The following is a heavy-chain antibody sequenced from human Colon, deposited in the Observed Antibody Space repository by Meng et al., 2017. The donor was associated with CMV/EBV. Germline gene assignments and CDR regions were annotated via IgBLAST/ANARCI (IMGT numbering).Heavy chain of an antibody. J-gene: IGHJ4*02. V-gene: IGHV3-74*01. D-gene: IGHD4-23*01. CDR1: GFIVRSHW. CDR2: VRGGGGDP. CDR3: VRDSGNGGACDY. Sequence: GGSLRLSCVDSGFIVRSHWMHWVRQAPGKGLVWVSRVRGGGGDPTYADSVKGRFTISRDNAKNSLYLQMNSLRAEDTAVYYCVRDSGNGGACDYWGQGTLVTVSS.